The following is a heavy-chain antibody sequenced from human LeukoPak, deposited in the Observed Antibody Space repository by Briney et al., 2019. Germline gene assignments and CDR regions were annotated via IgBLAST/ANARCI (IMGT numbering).Heavy chain of an antibody. CDR1: GFTFSSYA. CDR3: AKGGDSSGWYYFDY. Sequence: GGSLRLSCAASGFTFSSYALSWVRQAPGKGLEWVSAISGSGGSTYYADSVKGRFTISRDKSKNTLYLQMNSLRAEDTAVYYCAKGGDSSGWYYFDYWGQGTVVTVSS. D-gene: IGHD6-19*01. CDR2: ISGSGGST. J-gene: IGHJ4*02. V-gene: IGHV3-23*01.